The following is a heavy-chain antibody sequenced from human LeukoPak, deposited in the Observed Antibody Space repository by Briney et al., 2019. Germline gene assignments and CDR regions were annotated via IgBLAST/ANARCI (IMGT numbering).Heavy chain of an antibody. CDR2: ICQSGST. CDR3: ARLAWGRLDY. CDR1: GYSISSGYY. Sequence: SETLSLTCSVSGYSISSGYYWGWIRQPPGKGLEWIGSICQSGSTYYNPSLKSRVTISVDTSKNQFSLKLSSVTAADTAVYYCARLAWGRLDYWGQGTLVTVSS. D-gene: IGHD7-27*01. J-gene: IGHJ4*02. V-gene: IGHV4-38-2*02.